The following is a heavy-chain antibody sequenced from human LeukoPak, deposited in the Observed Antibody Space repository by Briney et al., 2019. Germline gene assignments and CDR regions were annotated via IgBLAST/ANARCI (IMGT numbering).Heavy chain of an antibody. D-gene: IGHD5-12*01. Sequence: ASVKVSCKASGYTFTGYYMHWVRQAPGQGLEWMGWINPNSGGTNYAQKFQGRVTMTRDTSISTAYMELSRLRSDDTAVYCCAREGLAPPSDGYSGYDSLHSYYYYGMDVWGQGTTVTVSS. CDR3: AREGLAPPSDGYSGYDSLHSYYYYGMDV. CDR2: INPNSGGT. J-gene: IGHJ6*02. CDR1: GYTFTGYY. V-gene: IGHV1-2*02.